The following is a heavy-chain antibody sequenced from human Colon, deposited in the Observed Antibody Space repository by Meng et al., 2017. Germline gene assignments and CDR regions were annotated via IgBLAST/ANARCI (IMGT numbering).Heavy chain of an antibody. J-gene: IGHJ3*01. Sequence: SETLSLTCTVSGDSISSYYWNWIRQPPGKGLEWIGYFYYSGTPKYNPSLKSRVTISAEMSKNQFSLKLTSVTAADTAIYYCARATPPWLDRGGTFDVWGQGTMVTVSS. CDR3: ARATPPWLDRGGTFDV. CDR1: GDSISSYY. V-gene: IGHV4-59*01. D-gene: IGHD4-23*01. CDR2: FYYSGTP.